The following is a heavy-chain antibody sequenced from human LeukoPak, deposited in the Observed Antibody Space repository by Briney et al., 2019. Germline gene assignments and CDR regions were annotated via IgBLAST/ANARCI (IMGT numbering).Heavy chain of an antibody. CDR1: GFTFSSYW. D-gene: IGHD3-3*01. CDR2: IKQDGSEK. J-gene: IGHJ4*02. Sequence: GGSLRLSCAASGFTFSSYWMSWVRQAPGKGLEWVANIKQDGSEKYYVDSVKGRFTISRDNAKNSLYLQMNSLKTEDTAVYYCTTTYYDFWSGYYTNFDYWGQGTLVTVSS. CDR3: TTTYYDFWSGYYTNFDY. V-gene: IGHV3-7*03.